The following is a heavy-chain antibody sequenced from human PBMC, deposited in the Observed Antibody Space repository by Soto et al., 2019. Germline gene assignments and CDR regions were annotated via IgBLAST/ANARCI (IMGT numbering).Heavy chain of an antibody. V-gene: IGHV4-59*01. CDR1: GASLRDNY. J-gene: IGHJ4*02. D-gene: IGHD6-19*01. CDR2: IYDSGNT. CDR3: ARYRRGTGWYYLDY. Sequence: SETLFLTCTVSGASLRDNYWTWFRQPPGKGLEWIGYIYDSGNTNYSPSLQSRVTMSVDRSKNQFSLALNSVTAADTAVYYCARYRRGTGWYYLDYWGQGTLVT.